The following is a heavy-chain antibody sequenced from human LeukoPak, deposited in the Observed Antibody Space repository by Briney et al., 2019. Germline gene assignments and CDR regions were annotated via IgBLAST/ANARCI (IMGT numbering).Heavy chain of an antibody. CDR1: GFTFSSYS. CDR2: ISSSSSTI. J-gene: IGHJ4*02. D-gene: IGHD6-13*01. Sequence: PGGSLRLSCAASGFTFSSYSMNWVRQAPGKGLEWVSYISSSSSTIYYADSVKGRFTISRDNAKNSLYLQMNSLRDEDTAVYYCVRGGRAAAGTTVLTSWGQGTLVTVSS. CDR3: VRGGRAAAGTTVLTS. V-gene: IGHV3-48*02.